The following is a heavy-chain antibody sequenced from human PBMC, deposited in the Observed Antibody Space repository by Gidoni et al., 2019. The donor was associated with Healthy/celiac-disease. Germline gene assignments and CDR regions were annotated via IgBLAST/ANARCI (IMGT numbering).Heavy chain of an antibody. Sequence: QVQLVQSGAEVKKPGSSVKVSCKASGGTFSSYAISWVRQAPGQGLGWMGGIIPIFGTANYAQKFQGRVTITADESTSTAYMELSSLRSEDTAVYYCASSVFWSAHLLYWFDPWGQGTLVTVSS. J-gene: IGHJ5*02. D-gene: IGHD3-3*01. V-gene: IGHV1-69*01. CDR3: ASSVFWSAHLLYWFDP. CDR2: IIPIFGTA. CDR1: GGTFSSYA.